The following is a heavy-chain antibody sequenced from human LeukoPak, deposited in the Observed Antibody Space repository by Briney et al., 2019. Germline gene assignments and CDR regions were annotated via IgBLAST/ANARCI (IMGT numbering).Heavy chain of an antibody. D-gene: IGHD2-21*01. Sequence: SETLSLLCSVYGGSFSDYFWGWIRQAPGEGLEWIGEINEGGSTNYNPAFMTRVVVTVDRSKNDFSLTMNFVTAADTAVYYCARFSKITRGDWGDAFYIWGQGATVIVSS. J-gene: IGHJ3*02. CDR1: GGSFSDYF. CDR3: ARFSKITRGDWGDAFYI. CDR2: INEGGST. V-gene: IGHV4-34*01.